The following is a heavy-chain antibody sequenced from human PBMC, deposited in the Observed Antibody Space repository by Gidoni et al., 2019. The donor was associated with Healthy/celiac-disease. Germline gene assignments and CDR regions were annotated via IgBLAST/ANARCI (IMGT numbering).Heavy chain of an antibody. V-gene: IGHV3-21*01. CDR1: GFTFSSYS. CDR3: ARDLGGRDGYNYATDF. CDR2: ISSSSNYI. Sequence: EVQLVESGGDLVKPGGSLRLSCAASGFTFSSYSMNWVRQAPGKGLEWVSSISSSSNYIYYADSMKGRFTISRDNAKSSLYLQMNSLRAEDTALYYCARDLGGRDGYNYATDFWGQGTLVTVSS. J-gene: IGHJ4*02. D-gene: IGHD5-12*01.